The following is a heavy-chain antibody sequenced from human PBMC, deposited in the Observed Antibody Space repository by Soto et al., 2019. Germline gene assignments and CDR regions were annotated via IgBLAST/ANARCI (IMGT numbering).Heavy chain of an antibody. Sequence: PSETLSLTCAVYGGSFSGYYWSWIRQPPGKGLEWIGEINHSGSTNYNPSLKSRVTISVDTSKNQFSLKLSSVTAADTAVYYRARGRWSLELRYYYYMDVWGKGTTVTVSS. CDR3: ARGRWSLELRYYYYMDV. V-gene: IGHV4-34*01. CDR1: GGSFSGYY. J-gene: IGHJ6*03. CDR2: INHSGST. D-gene: IGHD1-7*01.